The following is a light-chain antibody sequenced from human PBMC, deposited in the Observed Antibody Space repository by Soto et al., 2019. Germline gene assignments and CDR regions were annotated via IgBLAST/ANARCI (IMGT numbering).Light chain of an antibody. Sequence: QSVLTQPPSASGTPGQRVTISCSGSSSNIGSNTVNWYQQLPGTAPKLLIYSNNQRPSGVPDRFSGSKSGTSASLAISGPQSEDEADYYCAAWDDSLSVVFGGGTQLTVL. CDR1: SSNIGSNT. J-gene: IGLJ2*01. V-gene: IGLV1-44*01. CDR2: SNN. CDR3: AAWDDSLSVV.